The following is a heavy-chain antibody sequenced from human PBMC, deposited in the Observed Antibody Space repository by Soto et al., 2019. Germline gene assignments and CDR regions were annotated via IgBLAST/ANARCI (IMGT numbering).Heavy chain of an antibody. D-gene: IGHD6-19*01. Sequence: GYLRLTCAASGFTFCRYTMSWVRQTPGKGLECVSRISDSGGDIYYADSVKGRFTISRDNSKNTLYLQMNSLRVEDTAVYYCARSGWLDYWGQGTLVTVSS. CDR1: GFTFCRYT. V-gene: IGHV3-23*01. CDR3: ARSGWLDY. CDR2: ISDSGGDI. J-gene: IGHJ4*02.